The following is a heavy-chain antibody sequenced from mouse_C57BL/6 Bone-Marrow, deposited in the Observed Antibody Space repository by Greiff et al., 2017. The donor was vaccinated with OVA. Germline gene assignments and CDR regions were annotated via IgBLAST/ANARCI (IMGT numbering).Heavy chain of an antibody. J-gene: IGHJ3*01. D-gene: IGHD3-2*02. CDR2: LDPSDSYT. CDR1: GYTFTSYW. CDR3: ARIDSSGPFAY. V-gene: IGHV1-69*01. Sequence: QVQLQQPGAELVMPGASVKLSCKASGYTFTSYWMHWVKQRPGQGLEWIGELDPSDSYTNYNQKFKGKSTLTVDKSSSTAYMQLSSLTSEDSAVYYCARIDSSGPFAYWGQGTLVTVSA.